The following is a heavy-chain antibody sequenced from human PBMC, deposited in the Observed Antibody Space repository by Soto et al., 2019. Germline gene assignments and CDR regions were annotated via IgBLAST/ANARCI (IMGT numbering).Heavy chain of an antibody. CDR2: ISWNSGSI. J-gene: IGHJ3*02. CDR1: GFTFDDYA. D-gene: IGHD4-17*01. Sequence: EVQLVESGGGLVQPGRSLRLSCAASGFTFDDYAMNWVRQAPGKGLEWVSGISWNSGSIGYADSVKGRFTISRDNAKNSLYLQRNSLRAEDTDLYYCAQDVTTVTTFAFDIWGQGTMVTVSS. CDR3: AQDVTTVTTFAFDI. V-gene: IGHV3-9*01.